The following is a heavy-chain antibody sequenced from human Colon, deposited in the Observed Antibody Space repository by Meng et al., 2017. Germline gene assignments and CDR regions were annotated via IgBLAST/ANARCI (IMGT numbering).Heavy chain of an antibody. CDR1: AYTFAGYY. V-gene: IGHV1-2*06. Sequence: ASVKVSCKASAYTFAGYYMHWVRQAPGQGLEWMGRINPNSGGANYAQKFQGRVTMTRDTSISTAYMELSRLRSDDTAVYYFAREGLVGDLRYFDLWGRGTLVTVSS. CDR3: AREGLVGDLRYFDL. CDR2: INPNSGGA. D-gene: IGHD3-16*01. J-gene: IGHJ2*01.